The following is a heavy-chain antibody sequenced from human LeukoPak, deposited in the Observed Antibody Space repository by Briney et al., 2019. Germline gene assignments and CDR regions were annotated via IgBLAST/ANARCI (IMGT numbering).Heavy chain of an antibody. CDR1: GYTFTSYG. J-gene: IGHJ4*02. CDR3: ARDRAYYYDSSGYYWFDY. V-gene: IGHV1-18*01. CDR2: ISAYNGNT. D-gene: IGHD3-22*01. Sequence: GASVKVSCKASGYTFTSYGISWVRQAPGQGLEWMGWISAYNGNTNYAQKLQGRVTMTTDTSTSTAYMELRSLRSDDTAVYYCARDRAYYYDSSGYYWFDYWGQGTLVTVSS.